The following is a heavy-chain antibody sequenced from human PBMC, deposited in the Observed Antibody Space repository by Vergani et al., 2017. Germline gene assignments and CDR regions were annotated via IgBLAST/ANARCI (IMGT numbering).Heavy chain of an antibody. CDR1: GGSFSGYY. V-gene: IGHV4-34*01. CDR3: AREGIVGAINWFDP. Sequence: QVQLQQWGAGLLKPSETLSLTCAVYGGSFSGYYWSWIRQPPGKGLEWIGEINHSGSTNYNPSLKSRVTISVDTSKNQFSLKLSSVTAADTAVYYCAREGIVGAINWFDPWGQGTLVTVSS. J-gene: IGHJ5*02. D-gene: IGHD1-26*01. CDR2: INHSGST.